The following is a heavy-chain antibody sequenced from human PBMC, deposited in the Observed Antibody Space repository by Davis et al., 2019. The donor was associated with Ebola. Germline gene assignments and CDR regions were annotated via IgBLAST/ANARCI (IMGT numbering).Heavy chain of an antibody. CDR3: ARLYWGGDY. D-gene: IGHD7-27*01. CDR1: GDSISSSNW. CDR2: ISQSGST. V-gene: IGHV4-4*02. Sequence: SETLSLTCAVSGDSISSSNWWSWVRQPPGKGLEWIGEISQSGSTNYNPSLRSRVTISVDKSKNQFSLKLSSVTAADTAVYYCARLYWGGDYWGQGTLVTVSS. J-gene: IGHJ4*02.